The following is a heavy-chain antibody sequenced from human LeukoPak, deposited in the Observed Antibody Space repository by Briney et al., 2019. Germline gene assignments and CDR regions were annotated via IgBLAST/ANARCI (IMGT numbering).Heavy chain of an antibody. V-gene: IGHV4-4*07. Sequence: SETLSLTCTVSGGSISSYYWSWIRQPAGKGLEWIGRIYTSGTTNYNASLKSRLTISVDTSKNQFSLKLSSVTAADTAIYYCARVGATRDFDFWGQGTLVTVSS. CDR1: GGSISSYY. D-gene: IGHD1-26*01. CDR2: IYTSGTT. CDR3: ARVGATRDFDF. J-gene: IGHJ4*02.